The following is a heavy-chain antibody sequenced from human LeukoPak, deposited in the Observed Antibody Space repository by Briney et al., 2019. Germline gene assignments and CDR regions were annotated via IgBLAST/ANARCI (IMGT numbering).Heavy chain of an antibody. D-gene: IGHD3-3*01. CDR2: IYYSGST. J-gene: IGHJ3*02. CDR3: ARARYDFWSGFVSTRRGDAFDI. CDR1: GGSVNSNTYY. Sequence: SETLSLTCTVSGGSVNSNTYYWSWIRQPPGKGLEWIGYIYYSGSTNYNPSLKSRVTISVDTSKNQFSLKLSSVTAADTAVYYCARARYDFWSGFVSTRRGDAFDIWGQGTMVTVSS. V-gene: IGHV4-61*01.